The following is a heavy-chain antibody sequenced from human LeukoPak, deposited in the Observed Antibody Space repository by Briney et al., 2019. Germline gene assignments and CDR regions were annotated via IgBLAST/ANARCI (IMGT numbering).Heavy chain of an antibody. D-gene: IGHD1-1*01. CDR3: ARHTWSGTVEFDP. CDR1: GGSISSSGYY. Sequence: SETLSLTCTVSGGSISSSGYYWGWIRQPPGKGLEWIGSIYSSGSTYYNPSLESRVTISVDTSKNQFSLKLSSVTAADTAMYFCARHTWSGTVEFDPWGQGTLVTVSS. V-gene: IGHV4-39*01. J-gene: IGHJ5*02. CDR2: IYSSGST.